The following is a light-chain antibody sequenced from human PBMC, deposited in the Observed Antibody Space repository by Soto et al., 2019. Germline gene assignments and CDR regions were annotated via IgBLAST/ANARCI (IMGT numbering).Light chain of an antibody. CDR1: QSISSW. CDR3: QQDNSLPCT. CDR2: DAS. J-gene: IGKJ1*01. Sequence: SHRAVYPWTLSASVGDRVTITCRASQSISSWLAWYQQKPGKAPKLLIYDASSLESGVPSRFSGSGSGTEFTLTISILQPDDFATYCWQQDNSLPCTFGRGTKVDIK. V-gene: IGKV1-5*01.